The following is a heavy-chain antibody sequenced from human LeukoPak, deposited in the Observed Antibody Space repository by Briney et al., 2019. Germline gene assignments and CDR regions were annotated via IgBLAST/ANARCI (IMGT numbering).Heavy chain of an antibody. CDR3: ARFSGGGQSGYSYGNWFDP. J-gene: IGHJ5*02. CDR1: GGSISSSNW. D-gene: IGHD5-18*01. CDR2: IYHSGST. Sequence: SETLSLTCAVSGGSISSSNWWSWVRQPPGKGLEWIGEIYHSGSTNYNPSLKSRVTISVDKSKNQFSLKLSSVTAADTAVYYCARFSGGGQSGYSYGNWFDPWGQGTLVTVSS. V-gene: IGHV4-4*02.